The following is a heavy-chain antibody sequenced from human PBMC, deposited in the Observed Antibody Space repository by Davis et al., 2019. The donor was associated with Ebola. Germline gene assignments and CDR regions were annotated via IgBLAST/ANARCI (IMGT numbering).Heavy chain of an antibody. CDR1: GGSISGSTYY. J-gene: IGHJ6*04. CDR3: AKGSVTIFGVAPDYYGMDV. Sequence: MPSETLSLTCTVSGGSISGSTYYWGWIRQPPGKGLEWIASIYYSGSTYYNPSLKSRVTISVDTSKNQFSLKLSSVTAADTAVYYCAKGSVTIFGVAPDYYGMDVWGKGTTVTVSS. V-gene: IGHV4-39*01. CDR2: IYYSGST. D-gene: IGHD3-3*01.